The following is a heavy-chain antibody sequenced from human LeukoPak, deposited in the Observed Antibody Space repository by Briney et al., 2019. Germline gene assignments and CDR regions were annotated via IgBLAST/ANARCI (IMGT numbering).Heavy chain of an antibody. V-gene: IGHV3-7*03. CDR1: GFTFGKYW. CDR2: IKLDGSEK. J-gene: IGHJ4*02. CDR3: ARDQYDTWSRRGNFDS. D-gene: IGHD3-3*01. Sequence: GGSLRLSCVASGFTFGKYWMSWVRQAPGKGLEWVANIKLDGSEKNYVDSVKGRFTISRDNTKNSLYLQMNSLRAEDTAVFYCARDQYDTWSRRGNFDSWGQGTLVIVSS.